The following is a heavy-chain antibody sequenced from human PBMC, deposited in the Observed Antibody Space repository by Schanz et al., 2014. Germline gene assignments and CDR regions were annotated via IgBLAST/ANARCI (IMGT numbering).Heavy chain of an antibody. CDR3: ARFNSGSHSPPYYYYGXXV. CDR2: ISAYSGNS. D-gene: IGHD1-26*01. J-gene: IGHJ6*02. Sequence: QVQLVQSGAEVKKPGASVKVSCKASGYTLTGFGVSWVRQAPGQGREWMGWISAYSGNSKYAQKLQGRVTMTTDTSTNTAYMELRSLTSDDTAVYYCARFNSGSHSPPYYYYGXXVWGQGTTXXVSS. V-gene: IGHV1-18*01. CDR1: GYTLTGFG.